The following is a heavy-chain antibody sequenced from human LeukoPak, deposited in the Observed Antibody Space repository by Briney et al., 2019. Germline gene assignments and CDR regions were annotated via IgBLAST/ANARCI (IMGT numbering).Heavy chain of an antibody. V-gene: IGHV4-59*01. CDR2: ISYSGCT. D-gene: IGHD2-15*01. J-gene: IGHJ4*01. CDR3: ARPKLSCSGGSCYSSLAY. Sequence: SEALSLTCTVSGGSLSHYYWRWIGQPPGKGLGWIGYISYSGCTISNPPLKSRVTTSVDTSTNQFSLKLTSVTAADTALYYCARPKLSCSGGSCYSSLAYWDQGTLV. CDR1: GGSLSHYY.